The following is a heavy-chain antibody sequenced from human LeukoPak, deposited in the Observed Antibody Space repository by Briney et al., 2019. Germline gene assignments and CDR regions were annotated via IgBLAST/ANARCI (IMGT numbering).Heavy chain of an antibody. Sequence: PGGSLRLSCAASGFTFSSYWMHWVRQAPGKGLVWVSRINSDGSSTSYADSVKGRFTISRDNAKKTLYLQMNSLRAEDTAVYYCAHLLFSPYCGGDCYAATSDYWGQGTLVTVSS. V-gene: IGHV3-74*01. CDR1: GFTFSSYW. D-gene: IGHD2-21*02. CDR3: AHLLFSPYCGGDCYAATSDY. J-gene: IGHJ4*02. CDR2: INSDGSST.